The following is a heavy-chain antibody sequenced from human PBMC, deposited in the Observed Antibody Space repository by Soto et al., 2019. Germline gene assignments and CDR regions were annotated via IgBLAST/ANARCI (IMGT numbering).Heavy chain of an antibody. Sequence: QVQLVQSGAEVKKPGASVKVSCKASGYTFTGYYMHWVRQAPGQGLEWMGWINPNSGGTNYAQKFQGWVTMTRDPSISTAYMELSRLRSDDTAVYYWARGPPHVVRGYWCDPWGQGTLVTVSS. CDR1: GYTFTGYY. D-gene: IGHD3-10*01. V-gene: IGHV1-2*04. J-gene: IGHJ5*02. CDR3: ARGPPHVVRGYWCDP. CDR2: INPNSGGT.